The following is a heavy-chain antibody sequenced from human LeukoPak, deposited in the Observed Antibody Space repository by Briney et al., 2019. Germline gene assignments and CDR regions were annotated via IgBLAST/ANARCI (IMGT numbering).Heavy chain of an antibody. D-gene: IGHD2-15*01. Sequence: GGSLRLSCAASGFTFSSYAMRWVRPAPGKGLEWVSSISSSSSYIYYADSVKGRFTISRDNAKNSLYLQMNSLRAEDTAVYYCARDSPDDYCSGGSCYSYYYYGMDVWGQGTTVTVSS. J-gene: IGHJ6*02. CDR2: ISSSSSYI. CDR1: GFTFSSYA. CDR3: ARDSPDDYCSGGSCYSYYYYGMDV. V-gene: IGHV3-21*01.